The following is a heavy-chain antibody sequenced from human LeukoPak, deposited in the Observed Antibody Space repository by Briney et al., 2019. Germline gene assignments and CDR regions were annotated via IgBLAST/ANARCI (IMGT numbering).Heavy chain of an antibody. CDR3: ARSSRDGYNLIGYMDV. Sequence: GGSLRLSCAASGFTFTSYGMHWVRQAPGKGLEWVSSISSSSSYIYYTDSMKGRFTISRDNARKSLYLQMNSLRAEDTAVYYCARSSRDGYNLIGYMDVWGKGTTATVSS. CDR2: ISSSSSYI. J-gene: IGHJ6*03. V-gene: IGHV3-21*01. CDR1: GFTFTSYG. D-gene: IGHD5-24*01.